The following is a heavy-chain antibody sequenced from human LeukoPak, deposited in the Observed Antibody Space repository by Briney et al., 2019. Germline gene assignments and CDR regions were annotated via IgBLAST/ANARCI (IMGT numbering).Heavy chain of an antibody. CDR2: IHHSGNT. J-gene: IGHJ4*02. CDR3: ARAPYADIDGYGELDY. D-gene: IGHD2-15*01. V-gene: IGHV4-38-2*01. CDR1: GYSISSGYY. Sequence: ETLSLTCAVSGYSISSGYYWGWVRQPPGKGLEWIGSIHHSGNTDYNPSLKSRVTISVDTSKNQFSLKLTSVTAADTAVYYCARAPYADIDGYGELDYWGQGTLVTVSS.